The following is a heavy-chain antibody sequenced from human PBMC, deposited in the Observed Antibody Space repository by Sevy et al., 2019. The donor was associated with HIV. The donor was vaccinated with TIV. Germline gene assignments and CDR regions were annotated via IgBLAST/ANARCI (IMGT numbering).Heavy chain of an antibody. J-gene: IGHJ6*03. Sequence: SETLSLTCTVSGGSISSYYWSWIRQPPGKGLEWIGYIYYSGSTNHNPSLKSRVTISVDTSKNQFSLKLSSVTAADTAVYYCARGFARGITGTTGYYYYYMDVWGKGTTVTVSS. D-gene: IGHD1-7*01. CDR3: ARGFARGITGTTGYYYYYMDV. V-gene: IGHV4-59*01. CDR1: GGSISSYY. CDR2: IYYSGST.